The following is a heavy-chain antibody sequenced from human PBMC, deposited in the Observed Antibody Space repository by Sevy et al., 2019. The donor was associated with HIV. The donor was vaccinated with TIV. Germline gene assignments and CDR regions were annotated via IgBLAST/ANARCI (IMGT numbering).Heavy chain of an antibody. Sequence: SDTLSLTCTVSGGSTSSYYWSWIRQPPGKGLEWIGYIYYSGSTNYNPSLKSRVTISVDTSKNQFSLKLSSVTAADTAVYYCARERQLVLDYWGQGTLVTVSS. V-gene: IGHV4-59*01. J-gene: IGHJ4*02. CDR2: IYYSGST. D-gene: IGHD6-13*01. CDR1: GGSTSSYY. CDR3: ARERQLVLDY.